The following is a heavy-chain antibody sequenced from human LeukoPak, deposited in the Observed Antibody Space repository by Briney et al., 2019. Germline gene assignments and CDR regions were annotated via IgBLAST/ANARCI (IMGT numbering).Heavy chain of an antibody. V-gene: IGHV1-18*01. CDR3: ARVNHLLKWFDP. D-gene: IGHD2-2*01. J-gene: IGHJ5*02. CDR2: ITAYNGYT. Sequence: ASVKVSCKASGYTFTSYGISWVRQAPGQGLEWMGWITAYNGYTQYAQKVQGRAIITADTSTSTAYMELRNLGSDDTAVYYCARVNHLLKWFDPWGQGTLVTVSS. CDR1: GYTFTSYG.